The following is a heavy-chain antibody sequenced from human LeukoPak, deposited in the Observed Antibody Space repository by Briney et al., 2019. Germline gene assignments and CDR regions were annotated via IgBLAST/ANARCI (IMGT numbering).Heavy chain of an antibody. V-gene: IGHV4-38-2*02. CDR2: IYHSGST. J-gene: IGHJ4*02. CDR1: GYSISSGYY. CDR3: ARAPGYCSGGSCYLYYFDY. D-gene: IGHD2-15*01. Sequence: SETLSLTCTVSGYSISSGYYWGWIRQPPGKGLEWIGSIYHSGSTNYNPSLKSRVTISVDKSKNQFSLKLSSVTAADTAVYYCARAPGYCSGGSCYLYYFDYWGQGTLVTVSS.